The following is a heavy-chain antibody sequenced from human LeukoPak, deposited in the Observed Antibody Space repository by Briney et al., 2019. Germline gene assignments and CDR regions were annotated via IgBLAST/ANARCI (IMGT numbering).Heavy chain of an antibody. Sequence: PSETLSLTCTVSGGSISSYYWSWIRQPPGKRLEWIGYIYYSGSTNYNPSLKSRVTISVDTSKNQFSLKLSSVTAADTAVYYCARDSRYCSSTSCSYNWFDPWGQGTLVTVSS. J-gene: IGHJ5*02. D-gene: IGHD2-2*01. CDR1: GGSISSYY. CDR2: IYYSGST. CDR3: ARDSRYCSSTSCSYNWFDP. V-gene: IGHV4-59*01.